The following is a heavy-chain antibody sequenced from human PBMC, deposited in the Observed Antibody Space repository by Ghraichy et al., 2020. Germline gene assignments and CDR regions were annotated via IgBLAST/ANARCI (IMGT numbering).Heavy chain of an antibody. CDR2: MNPNSGNT. J-gene: IGHJ6*02. CDR1: GYTFTSYD. Sequence: ASVKVSCKASGYTFTSYDINWVRQATGQGLEWMGWMNPNSGNTGYAQKFQGRVTMTRNTSISTAYMELSSLRSEDTAVYYCARGKADYYDSSGYIYVWGQGTTVTVSS. D-gene: IGHD3-22*01. CDR3: ARGKADYYDSSGYIYV. V-gene: IGHV1-8*01.